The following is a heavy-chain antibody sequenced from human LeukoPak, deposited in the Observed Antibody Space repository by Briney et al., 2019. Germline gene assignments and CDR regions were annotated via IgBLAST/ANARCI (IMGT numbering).Heavy chain of an antibody. V-gene: IGHV6-1*01. J-gene: IGHJ4*02. CDR2: TYYRSKWYN. Sequence: SQTLSLTCAISGDSVSSNSAAWNWIRQSPSRGLEWLGRTYYRSKWYNDYAVSVKSRITINPDTSKNQFSLQLNSVTPEDAAVYYCAREPRIWYSGSYYDYWGQGTLVTVSP. D-gene: IGHD1-26*01. CDR1: GDSVSSNSAA. CDR3: AREPRIWYSGSYYDY.